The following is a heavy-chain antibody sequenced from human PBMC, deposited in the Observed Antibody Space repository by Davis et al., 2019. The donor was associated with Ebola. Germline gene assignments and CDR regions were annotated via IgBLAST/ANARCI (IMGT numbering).Heavy chain of an antibody. J-gene: IGHJ4*02. CDR2: ISRDSGNI. CDR3: ARDRGDFWSGRGGCFDY. V-gene: IGHV3-9*01. CDR1: GFTFDDYA. D-gene: IGHD3-3*01. Sequence: PGGSLRLSCAASGFTFDDYAMHWVRQAPGKGLEWVSSISRDSGNIGYADSVKGRFTISRDNAKNSLYLQMNSLRAEDTAVYYCARDRGDFWSGRGGCFDYWGQGTLVTVSS.